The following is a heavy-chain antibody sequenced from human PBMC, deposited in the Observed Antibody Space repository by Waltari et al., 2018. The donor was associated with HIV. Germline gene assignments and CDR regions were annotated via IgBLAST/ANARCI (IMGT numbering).Heavy chain of an antibody. J-gene: IGHJ5*02. V-gene: IGHV3-48*02. CDR2: ISSSSSTI. CDR3: AGGLMTTSPT. CDR1: GFTFSSYS. Sequence: EVQLVESGGGLVQPGGSLRLSCAASGFTFSSYSMNWVRQAPGKGLEWVSYISSSSSTIYYADSGKGRFTISRDNAKNSLYLQMNSLRDEDTAVYYCAGGLMTTSPTWGQGTLVTVSS. D-gene: IGHD4-17*01.